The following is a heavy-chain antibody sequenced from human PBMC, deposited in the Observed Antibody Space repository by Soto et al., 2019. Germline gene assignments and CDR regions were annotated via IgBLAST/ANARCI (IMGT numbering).Heavy chain of an antibody. V-gene: IGHV3-23*01. CDR3: ARELPPYSSGWYGY. CDR1: GFTFSSFA. CDR2: ISGSGGST. D-gene: IGHD6-19*01. J-gene: IGHJ4*02. Sequence: GGSLRLSCAASGFTFSSFAMSWVRQAPGKGLDWVSAISGSGGSTYSADSVKGRFTISRDNSKNTLYLQMSSLRAEDTAVYYCARELPPYSSGWYGYWGQGTLVTVSS.